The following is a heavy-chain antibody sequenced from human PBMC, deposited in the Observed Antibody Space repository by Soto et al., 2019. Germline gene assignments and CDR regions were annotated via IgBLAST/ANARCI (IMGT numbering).Heavy chain of an antibody. V-gene: IGHV4-30-4*08. CDR1: GGSISTGGYY. J-gene: IGHJ6*02. CDR2: IYYSGST. CDR3: ARDHYVYDILTGYGYYYGMDV. D-gene: IGHD3-9*01. Sequence: PSETLSLTCTVSGGSISTGGYYWNWIRQHPGKGLEWIGYIYYSGSTYYNPSLKSRVTISVDTSKNQFSLKLSSVTAADTAVYYCARDHYVYDILTGYGYYYGMDVWGQGTTVTVSS.